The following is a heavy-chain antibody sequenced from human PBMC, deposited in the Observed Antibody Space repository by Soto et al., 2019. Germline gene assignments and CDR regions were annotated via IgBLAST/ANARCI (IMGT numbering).Heavy chain of an antibody. D-gene: IGHD3-10*01. V-gene: IGHV4-30-2*01. CDR3: ARVPAYITMVRGVLDAFDI. Sequence: PSETLSLTCAVSGGSISSGGYSWSWIRQPPGKGLEWIGYIYHSGSTYYNPSLKSRVTISVDRSKNQFSLKLSSVTAADTAVYYCARVPAYITMVRGVLDAFDIRGQGTMVTVSS. CDR2: IYHSGST. CDR1: GGSISSGGYS. J-gene: IGHJ3*02.